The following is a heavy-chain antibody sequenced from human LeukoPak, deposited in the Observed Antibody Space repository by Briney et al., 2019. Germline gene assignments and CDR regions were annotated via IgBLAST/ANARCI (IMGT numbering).Heavy chain of an antibody. CDR3: AKDSHVVVPAAIRGAFDI. CDR2: ISGSGGST. V-gene: IGHV3-23*01. CDR1: GFTFSSYA. J-gene: IGHJ3*02. D-gene: IGHD2-2*02. Sequence: PGGSLRLSCAASGFTFSSYAMSWVRQAPGKGLEWVSAISGSGGSTYYADSVRGRFTISRDNSKNTLYLQMNSLRAEDTAVYYCAKDSHVVVPAAIRGAFDIWGQGTMVTVSS.